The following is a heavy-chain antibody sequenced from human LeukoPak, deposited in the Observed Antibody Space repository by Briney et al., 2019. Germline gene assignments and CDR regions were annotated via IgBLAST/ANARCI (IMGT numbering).Heavy chain of an antibody. J-gene: IGHJ4*02. CDR2: ISGSGGST. CDR3: ARVYNWNYGYFDY. Sequence: GGSLRLSCAASGFTFSSYAMSWVRQAPGKGLEWVSAISGSGGSTYYADSVKGRFTISRDNSKNTLYLQMNSLRAEDTAVYYCARVYNWNYGYFDYWGQGTLVTVSS. CDR1: GFTFSSYA. V-gene: IGHV3-23*01. D-gene: IGHD1-7*01.